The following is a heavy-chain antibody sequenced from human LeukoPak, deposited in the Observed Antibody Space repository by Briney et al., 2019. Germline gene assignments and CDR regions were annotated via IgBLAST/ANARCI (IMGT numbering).Heavy chain of an antibody. CDR1: GGSISSGGYY. D-gene: IGHD7-27*01. CDR3: ASAPLTGDPNWFDP. V-gene: IGHV4-31*03. CDR2: IYYSVST. Sequence: SQTLSLTCTVSGGSISSGGYYWSWIRQHPGKGLEWIGYIYYSVSTYYNPSLKSRVTISVDTSKNQFSLKLSPVTAADTAVYYCASAPLTGDPNWFDPWGQGTLVTVSS. J-gene: IGHJ5*02.